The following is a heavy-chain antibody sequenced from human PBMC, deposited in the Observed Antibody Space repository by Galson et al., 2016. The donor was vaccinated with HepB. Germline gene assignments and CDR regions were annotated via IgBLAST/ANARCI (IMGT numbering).Heavy chain of an antibody. D-gene: IGHD3-10*01. CDR3: AREGVRGEINYGMDV. Sequence: YTFTGDYIHWVRQAPGQGVEWMGWINPNSGDTNYAQKFQDWVTMTRDTSISTAYMELRRLRSGDTAVYYCAREGVRGEINYGMDVWGQGTTVTVSS. V-gene: IGHV1-2*04. CDR1: YTFTGDY. CDR2: INPNSGDT. J-gene: IGHJ6*02.